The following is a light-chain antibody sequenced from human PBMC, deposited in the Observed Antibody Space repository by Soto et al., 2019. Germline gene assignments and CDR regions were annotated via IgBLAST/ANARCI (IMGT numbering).Light chain of an antibody. CDR2: EVT. Sequence: QSALTQPASVSGSPGQSITISCTGTSSDVGSYNLVSWYQQHPGKVPKLLISEVTKRPSGVSDRFSGSKSGNTASLTISGLQAEDEANYYCSSYTSSSTLVFGAGTKVTVL. CDR1: SSDVGSYNL. V-gene: IGLV2-14*02. CDR3: SSYTSSSTLV. J-gene: IGLJ1*01.